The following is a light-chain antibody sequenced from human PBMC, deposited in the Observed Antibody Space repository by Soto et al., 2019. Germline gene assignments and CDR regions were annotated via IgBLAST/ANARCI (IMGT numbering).Light chain of an antibody. J-gene: IGKJ2*01. CDR2: AAS. V-gene: IGKV1-12*01. Sequence: DIRMTQSPSSVSASVGDRVTITCRASQGISSWSAWYQQKPGKAPKLLIYAASRLQSGVPSRFSGSGSGTDFTLTITSPQPKDVAHYYYQQTYCFPHSFGKRTKLEIK. CDR3: QQTYCFPHS. CDR1: QGISSW.